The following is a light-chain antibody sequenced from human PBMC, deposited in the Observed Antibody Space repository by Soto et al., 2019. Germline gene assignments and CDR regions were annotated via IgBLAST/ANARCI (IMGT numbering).Light chain of an antibody. CDR1: QSVLYTSNNKNR. CDR3: HQFYSIPIT. Sequence: DIVMTQSPDSLAVSLGERATINCKSSQSVLYTSNNKNRLAWYQQKPGQPPKLLIYWASTRESGVPDRFSGSGSGTDFTLTISSLQAEDVAVYYCHQFYSIPITFGPGTKVDIK. V-gene: IGKV4-1*01. CDR2: WAS. J-gene: IGKJ3*01.